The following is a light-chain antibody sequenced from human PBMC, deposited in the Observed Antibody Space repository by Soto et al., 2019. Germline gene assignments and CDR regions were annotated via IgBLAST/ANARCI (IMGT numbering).Light chain of an antibody. Sequence: QSVLTQPPSVSAAPGQKVTISCSGSSSNIGNNYVSWYQQLPGTAPKLLIYDNNKRPSGIPDRFSDSKSGTSDTLAITGLQTGDEADYYCGTWDSSLSAYVFGTGTKVTVL. CDR2: DNN. CDR3: GTWDSSLSAYV. CDR1: SSNIGNNY. J-gene: IGLJ1*01. V-gene: IGLV1-51*01.